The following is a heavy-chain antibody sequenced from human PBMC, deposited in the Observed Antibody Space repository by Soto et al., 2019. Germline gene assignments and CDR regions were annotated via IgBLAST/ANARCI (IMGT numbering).Heavy chain of an antibody. Sequence: LSLAFVASGLNFIISFVGWMRQAPVKGLEWVANINQDGGVTYYVDSVEGRFTISRDNTKDSLYLQMNSLRGEDTAIYYCARYYRGSGRYFFDYWGQGTLVTVSS. D-gene: IGHD6-19*01. CDR1: GLNFIISF. CDR3: ARYYRGSGRYFFDY. V-gene: IGHV3-7*03. CDR2: INQDGGVT. J-gene: IGHJ4*02.